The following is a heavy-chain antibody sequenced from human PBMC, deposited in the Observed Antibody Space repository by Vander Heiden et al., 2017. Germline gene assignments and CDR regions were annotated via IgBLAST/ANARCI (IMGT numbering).Heavy chain of an antibody. CDR1: GGSISSSSYY. CDR3: AGQDIVGATAGDY. CDR2: IYSRRST. J-gene: IGHJ4*02. V-gene: IGHV4-39*01. Sequence: QLPLQESGPGLVQPSETLSRTCTGPGGSISSSSYYGGWIRQPPGKGRDWIGSIYSRRSTYYNPSLKGRVTISVDTSKNQFSLRLSAVTAADTAVYYCAGQDIVGATAGDYWGQGTLVTVSS. D-gene: IGHD1-26*01.